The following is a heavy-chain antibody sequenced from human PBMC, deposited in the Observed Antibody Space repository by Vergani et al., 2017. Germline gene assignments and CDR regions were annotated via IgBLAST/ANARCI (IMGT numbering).Heavy chain of an antibody. D-gene: IGHD6-19*01. CDR3: ARGKQWLVRRLGQDY. J-gene: IGHJ4*02. V-gene: IGHV4-34*01. CDR2: INHSGST. Sequence: QVQLQQWGAGLLKPSETLSLTCAVYGGSFSGYYWSWIRQPPGKGLEWIWEINHSGSTNYNPSLKSRVTISVDTSKNQFSLKLSSVTAADTAVYYCARGKQWLVRRLGQDYWGQGTLVTVSS. CDR1: GGSFSGYY.